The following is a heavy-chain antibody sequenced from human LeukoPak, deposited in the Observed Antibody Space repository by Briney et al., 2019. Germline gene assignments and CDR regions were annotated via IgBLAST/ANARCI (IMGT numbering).Heavy chain of an antibody. CDR3: ARGGFGIVVVSAIDY. D-gene: IGHD2-21*01. J-gene: IGHJ4*02. CDR2: INSDGSST. V-gene: IGHV3-74*01. CDR1: GFTFRNYW. Sequence: GGSLRLSCAASGFTFRNYWMLWVRQAPGKGLVWVSRINSDGSSTTYADSVKGRFTMSRDNAKNTLYLQMNSLRAEDTAVYYCARGGFGIVVVSAIDYWGQGTLVTVSS.